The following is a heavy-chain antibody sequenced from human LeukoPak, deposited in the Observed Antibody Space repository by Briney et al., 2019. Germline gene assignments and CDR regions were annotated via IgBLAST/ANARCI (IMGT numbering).Heavy chain of an antibody. CDR1: GFTVSSNY. J-gene: IGHJ3*02. Sequence: PGRSLRLSCAASGFTVSSNYMSWVRQAPGKGLEWVSVIYSGGSTYYADSVKGRFTISRDNSKNTLYLQMNSLRAEDTAVYYCARDGYYYDSSGYWDDAFDIWGQGTMVTVSS. CDR2: IYSGGST. D-gene: IGHD3-22*01. V-gene: IGHV3-66*01. CDR3: ARDGYYYDSSGYWDDAFDI.